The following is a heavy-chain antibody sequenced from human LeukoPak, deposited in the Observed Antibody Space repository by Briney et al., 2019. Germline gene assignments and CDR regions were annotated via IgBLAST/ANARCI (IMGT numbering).Heavy chain of an antibody. CDR1: GYTFTNYH. J-gene: IGHJ4*02. CDR2: INPNTGDR. CDR3: ARTTSLTASGYDY. Sequence: ASLKVSCKASGYTFTNYHINWVRQAPGQGLGWMGWINPNTGDRGYAQKFQGRVSITSDTSISTAYMELGSPRSEDTAVYFCARTTSLTASGYDYWGQGTLVTVSS. V-gene: IGHV1-8*03. D-gene: IGHD4-17*01.